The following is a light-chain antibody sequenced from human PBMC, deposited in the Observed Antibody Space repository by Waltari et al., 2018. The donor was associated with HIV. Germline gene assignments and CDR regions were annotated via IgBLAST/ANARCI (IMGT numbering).Light chain of an antibody. CDR2: EVS. V-gene: IGLV2-18*02. J-gene: IGLJ2*01. CDR1: SSDVGSYNR. CDR3: TSYTSSSPVV. Sequence: QSALTQPPSVSGSPGQSVTISCTGTSSDVGSYNRVSWYQQPPGTAPKLMIYEVSNRPSVSPDLSSGSKSGNTASLTISGLQAEDEADYYCTSYTSSSPVVFGGGTKLTVL.